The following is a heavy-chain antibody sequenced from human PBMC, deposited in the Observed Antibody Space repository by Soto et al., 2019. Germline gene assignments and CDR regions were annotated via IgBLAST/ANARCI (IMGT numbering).Heavy chain of an antibody. Sequence: SETLSLTCTVAGGSISSYYWSWIRQPPGKGLEWIGYIYYSGSTNYNPSLKSRVTISVDTSKNQFSLKLSSVTAADTAVYYCARSPNDYGDPFFDYWGQGTLVTVSS. CDR2: IYYSGST. V-gene: IGHV4-59*08. CDR1: GGSISSYY. D-gene: IGHD4-17*01. J-gene: IGHJ4*02. CDR3: ARSPNDYGDPFFDY.